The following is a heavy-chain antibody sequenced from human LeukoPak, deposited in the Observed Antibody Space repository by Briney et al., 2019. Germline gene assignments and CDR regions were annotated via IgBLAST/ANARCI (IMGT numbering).Heavy chain of an antibody. V-gene: IGHV1-2*02. J-gene: IGHJ4*02. CDR2: INPNSGGT. CDR1: GYTFTGYY. D-gene: IGHD2-2*01. Sequence: ASVKVSCKASGYTFTGYYMHWVRQAPGQGLEWMGWINPNSGGTNYAQKFQGRVTMTRDTSISTAYMELSRLRSDDTAVYYCAREPQTLGYCSSTSCKGSDYWGQGTLVTVSS. CDR3: AREPQTLGYCSSTSCKGSDY.